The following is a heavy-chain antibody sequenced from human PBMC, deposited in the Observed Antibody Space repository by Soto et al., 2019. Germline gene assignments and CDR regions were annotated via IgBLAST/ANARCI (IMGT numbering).Heavy chain of an antibody. CDR3: ASTSPGITMIVVVTKHDAFDI. V-gene: IGHV1-69*12. CDR2: IIPIFGTA. Sequence: QVQLVQSGAEVKKPGSSVKVSCKASGGTFSSYAISWVRQAPGQGLEWMGGIIPIFGTANYAQKFQGRVTIPADESTSTAYMALSSLRSEATAVYYCASTSPGITMIVVVTKHDAFDIWGQGTMVTVSS. CDR1: GGTFSSYA. D-gene: IGHD3-22*01. J-gene: IGHJ3*02.